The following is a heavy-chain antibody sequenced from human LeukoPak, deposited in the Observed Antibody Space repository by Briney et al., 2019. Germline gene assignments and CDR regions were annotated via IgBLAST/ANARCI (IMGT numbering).Heavy chain of an antibody. Sequence: GGSLRLSCAASGFTFSSYGMHWVRQAPGKGLEWVAVVSYDGSNKYYADSVKGRFTISRDNSKNTLYLQMNSLRAEDTAVYYCARRQSTTNAFDIWGQGTMVTVSS. V-gene: IGHV3-30*03. CDR3: ARRQSTTNAFDI. CDR2: VSYDGSNK. J-gene: IGHJ3*02. CDR1: GFTFSSYG. D-gene: IGHD1-1*01.